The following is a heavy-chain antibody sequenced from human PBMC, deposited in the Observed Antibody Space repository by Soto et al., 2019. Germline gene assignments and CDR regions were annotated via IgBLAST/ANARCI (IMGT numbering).Heavy chain of an antibody. CDR3: ARVSYYYGSESPYGMDV. Sequence: QVQLVQSGAEVKKPGASVKVSCKASGYTFTSYGISWVRQAPGQGLEWMGWISAYNGNTNYAQKLQGRVTMTTDNTTSTAYMEQRSLRSDDTAVYYCARVSYYYGSESPYGMDVWGQGTTVTVSS. D-gene: IGHD3-10*01. J-gene: IGHJ6*02. CDR2: ISAYNGNT. V-gene: IGHV1-18*01. CDR1: GYTFTSYG.